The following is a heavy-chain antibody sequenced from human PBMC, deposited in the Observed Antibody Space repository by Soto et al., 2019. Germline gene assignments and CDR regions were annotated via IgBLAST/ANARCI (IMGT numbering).Heavy chain of an antibody. CDR3: ARAGSYRFDY. D-gene: IGHD3-10*01. V-gene: IGHV3-74*01. Sequence: EVQLVESGGTLVQPGGSLRLSCVGSGFSFSSYWVHWVRQPPGKGLEWVSRINAGGTSISYADSVKGRFTISRDKAKNTLYLQMDGLGVDDTAVYYCARAGSYRFDYWGLGTLVTVSS. CDR1: GFSFSSYW. J-gene: IGHJ4*02. CDR2: INAGGTSI.